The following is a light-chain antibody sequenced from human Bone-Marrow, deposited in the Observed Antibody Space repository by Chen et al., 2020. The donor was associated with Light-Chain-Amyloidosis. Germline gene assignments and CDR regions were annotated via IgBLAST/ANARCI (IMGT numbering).Light chain of an antibody. Sequence: NFMLTQPHSVSESPGKTVIISCTRSSRSIATNYVQWYQQRPGSSPTTVIYEDDQRPSGVPDRFSGSIDRSSNSASLTISGLKTEDEADYYCQSYQGSSQGVFGGGTKLTVL. V-gene: IGLV6-57*01. CDR3: QSYQGSSQGV. J-gene: IGLJ3*02. CDR2: EDD. CDR1: SRSIATNY.